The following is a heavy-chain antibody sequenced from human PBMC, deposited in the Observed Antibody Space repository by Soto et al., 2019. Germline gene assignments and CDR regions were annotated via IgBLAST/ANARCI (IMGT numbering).Heavy chain of an antibody. D-gene: IGHD6-6*01. Sequence: SETLSLTCTVSGGSISSRNWWSWLRQSPTKGLEWIGEIYQSGSTNYNPSLESRVTISVDKSKNQFSLELTSLTAADTAVYYCAKDRPWGSSDRGAPDDFEVWGQGTMVTVSS. V-gene: IGHV4-4*02. J-gene: IGHJ3*01. CDR1: GGSISSRNW. CDR3: AKDRPWGSSDRGAPDDFEV. CDR2: IYQSGST.